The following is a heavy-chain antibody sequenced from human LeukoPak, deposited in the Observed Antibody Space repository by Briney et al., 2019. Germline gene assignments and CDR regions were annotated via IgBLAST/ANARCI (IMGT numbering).Heavy chain of an antibody. Sequence: ASVKVSCKASGYTFTSYAISWVRQAPGQGLEWMGGIIPIFGTANYAQKFQGRVTITADESTSTAYMELSSLRSEDTAVYYCARDRRDGYNYYYFDYWGQGTLVTVSS. CDR1: GYTFTSYA. D-gene: IGHD5-24*01. CDR2: IIPIFGTA. V-gene: IGHV1-69*13. CDR3: ARDRRDGYNYYYFDY. J-gene: IGHJ4*02.